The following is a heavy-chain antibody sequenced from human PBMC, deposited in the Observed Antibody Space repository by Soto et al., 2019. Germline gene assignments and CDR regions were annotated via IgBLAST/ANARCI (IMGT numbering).Heavy chain of an antibody. CDR3: AVGTDSSGWPNDY. V-gene: IGHV4-31*03. Sequence: SETLSLTCTVSGGSISSGGYYWSWIRQHPGKGLEWIGYIYYSGSTYYNPSLKSRVTISVDTSKNQFSLKLSSVTAADTAVYYCAVGTDSSGWPNDYWGQGTLVTVSS. J-gene: IGHJ4*02. D-gene: IGHD6-19*01. CDR1: GGSISSGGYY. CDR2: IYYSGST.